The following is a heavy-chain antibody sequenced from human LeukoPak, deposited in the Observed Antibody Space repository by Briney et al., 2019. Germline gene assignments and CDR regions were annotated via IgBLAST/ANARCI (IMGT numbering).Heavy chain of an antibody. CDR1: GFTFRTNE. CDR2: ISNGDSDSDTTI. D-gene: IGHD3-22*01. CDR3: AKDGCGYYPSYYYYMDV. Sequence: QPGGPLSFSCVAGGFTFRTNEMNGLRQAPGKGLGWSSYISNGDSDSDTTIKYADSVKGRFTISRDNSKNTLYLQMNSLRAEDTAVYYCAKDGCGYYPSYYYYMDVWGKGTTVTISS. J-gene: IGHJ6*03. V-gene: IGHV3-48*01.